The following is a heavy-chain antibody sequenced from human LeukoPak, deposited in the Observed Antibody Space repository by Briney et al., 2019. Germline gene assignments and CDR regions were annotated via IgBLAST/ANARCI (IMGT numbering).Heavy chain of an antibody. CDR3: ARDYQRSGSYYFGALYY. J-gene: IGHJ4*02. Sequence: SETLSLTCTVSGGSISSGGYYWSWIRQHPGKGLEWIGYIYYSGSTYYNPSLKSRVTISVDTSKNQFSLKLSSVTAADTAVYYCARDYQRSGSYYFGALYYWGQGTLVTVSS. D-gene: IGHD3-10*01. V-gene: IGHV4-31*03. CDR1: GGSISSGGYY. CDR2: IYYSGST.